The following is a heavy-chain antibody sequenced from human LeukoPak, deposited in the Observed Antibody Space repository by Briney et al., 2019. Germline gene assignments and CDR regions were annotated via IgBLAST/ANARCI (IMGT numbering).Heavy chain of an antibody. CDR2: ISYSGST. J-gene: IGHJ4*02. D-gene: IGHD5-24*01. CDR1: GGSISSYY. V-gene: IGHV4-59*01. CDR3: ARGDRYNYS. Sequence: SETLSLTCTVSGGSISSYYWSWMRQPPGKGLEWIGYISYSGSTNYNPSLKSRVTISVDTSKNQFSLKLSSVTAADTAVYYCARGDRYNYSWGQGTLVTVSS.